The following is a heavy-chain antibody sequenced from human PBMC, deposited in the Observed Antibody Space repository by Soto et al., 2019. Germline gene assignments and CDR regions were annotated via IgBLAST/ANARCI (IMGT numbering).Heavy chain of an antibody. Sequence: GGSLRLSCAASGFTFSSYWMSWVRQAPGKGLEWVANIKQDGSEKYYVDSVKGRFTISRDNAKNSLYLQMNSLRAEDTAVYYCARERDSSSWTGWGYYGMDVWGQGTTVTVSS. J-gene: IGHJ6*02. CDR2: IKQDGSEK. CDR3: ARERDSSSWTGWGYYGMDV. D-gene: IGHD6-13*01. CDR1: GFTFSSYW. V-gene: IGHV3-7*05.